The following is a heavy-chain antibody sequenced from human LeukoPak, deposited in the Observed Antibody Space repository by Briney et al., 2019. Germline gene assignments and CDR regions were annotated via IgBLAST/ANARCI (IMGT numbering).Heavy chain of an antibody. D-gene: IGHD3-10*01. J-gene: IGHJ6*02. CDR2: IYYSGST. Sequence: PSETLSLTCTVSGGSIGTSYWAWIRQPPGKGLEWIGYIYYSGSTYYNPSLKSRVTISVDTSKNQFSLKLSSVTAADTAVYYCARAKLSMVRGVILSGPYYYYGMDVWGQGTTVTVSS. CDR1: GGSIGTSY. V-gene: IGHV4-59*08. CDR3: ARAKLSMVRGVILSGPYYYYGMDV.